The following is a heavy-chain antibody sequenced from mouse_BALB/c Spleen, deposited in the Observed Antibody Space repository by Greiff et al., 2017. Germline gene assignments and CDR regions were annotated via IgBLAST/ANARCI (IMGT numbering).Heavy chain of an antibody. Sequence: VQLQQSGAELVRPGALVKLSCKASGFNIKDYYMHWVKQRPEQGLEWIGWIDPENGNTIYDPKFQGKASITADTSSNTAYLQLSSLTSEDTAVYYCARSKSGGVDYWGQGTSVTVSS. J-gene: IGHJ4*01. CDR3: ARSKSGGVDY. CDR1: GFNIKDYY. V-gene: IGHV14-1*02. CDR2: IDPENGNT.